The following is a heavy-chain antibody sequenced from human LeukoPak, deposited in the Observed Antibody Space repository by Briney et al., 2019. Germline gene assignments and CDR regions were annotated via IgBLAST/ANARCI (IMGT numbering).Heavy chain of an antibody. J-gene: IGHJ4*02. CDR3: ARENEYSSSSFDY. D-gene: IGHD6-6*01. CDR2: ISSGASAI. V-gene: IGHV3-48*03. Sequence: TGGSLRLSCAASGFTFSSYDMNWVRQAPGKGLGWVSYISSGASAIYYADSVEGRFTISRDNAQNSLYLQVNSLRAEDTAVYYCARENEYSSSSFDYWGQGTLVTVSS. CDR1: GFTFSSYD.